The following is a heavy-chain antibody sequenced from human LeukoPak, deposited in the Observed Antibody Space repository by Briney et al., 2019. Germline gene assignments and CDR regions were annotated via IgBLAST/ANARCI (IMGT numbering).Heavy chain of an antibody. CDR3: AGVGEYDSFDY. D-gene: IGHD2/OR15-2a*01. CDR2: ISSDGSNT. J-gene: IGHJ4*02. CDR1: GFTFSNFW. V-gene: IGHV3-74*01. Sequence: GGSLRLSCAASGFTFSNFWMYWVRQPPGKGLVWVSRISSDGSNTNYADSVKGRFTISRDNAKNTLYLQMDSLRAENTAVYYCAGVGEYDSFDYWGQGTLVTVSS.